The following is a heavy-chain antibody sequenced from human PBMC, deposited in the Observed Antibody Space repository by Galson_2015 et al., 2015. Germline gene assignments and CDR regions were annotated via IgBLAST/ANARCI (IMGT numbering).Heavy chain of an antibody. CDR1: GNTFTSYA. D-gene: IGHD6-19*01. Sequence: SVKVSCKASGNTFTSYALNWVRQAPGQGLEWMGWINTNTGNPTYAQGFTGRFVFSLDTSVGTAYLQISSLKAEDTAVYYCARTIALDTSLMTLRYFDLWGRGTLVTVSS. CDR3: ARTIALDTSLMTLRYFDL. J-gene: IGHJ2*01. CDR2: INTNTGNP. V-gene: IGHV7-4-1*02.